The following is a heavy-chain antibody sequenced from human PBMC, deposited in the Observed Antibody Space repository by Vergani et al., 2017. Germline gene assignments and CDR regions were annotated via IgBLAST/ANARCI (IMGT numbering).Heavy chain of an antibody. V-gene: IGHV1-69*01. CDR2: IIPIFGTA. J-gene: IGHJ4*02. CDR1: GGTFSSYA. Sequence: QVQLVQSGAEVKKPGSSVKVSCKASGGTFSSYAISWVRQAPGQGLEWMGGIIPIFGTANYAQKFQGRVTITADESTSTAYMELSSLRAEDTAVYYCASRFDAYSWNYEKGGHFDYWGQGTLVTVSS. D-gene: IGHD1-7*01. CDR3: ASRFDAYSWNYEKGGHFDY.